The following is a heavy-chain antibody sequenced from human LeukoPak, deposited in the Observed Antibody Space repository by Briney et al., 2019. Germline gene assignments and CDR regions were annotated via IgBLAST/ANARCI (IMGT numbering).Heavy chain of an antibody. CDR2: IYNGVNT. Sequence: SETLSLTCTVSGASVSSASYWGWIRQPPGKGVEWIAHIYNGVNTNYSPSLKSRVTISVDTSKNQFSLRLNSVTAADTAVYYCARGYDFWSGSSYGMDVWGQGTTVTVSS. V-gene: IGHV4-61*01. CDR1: GASVSSASY. CDR3: ARGYDFWSGSSYGMDV. D-gene: IGHD3-3*01. J-gene: IGHJ6*02.